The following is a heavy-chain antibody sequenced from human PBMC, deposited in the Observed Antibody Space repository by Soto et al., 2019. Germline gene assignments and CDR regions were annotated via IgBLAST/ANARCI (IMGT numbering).Heavy chain of an antibody. CDR2: ISSDGSSY. CDR3: AKDRCLAESETRCHYYYGMDV. Sequence: QVQFLESRGGVVQPGRALRLSCVASGFTITNNGMHWVRQAPGQGLEWVAVISSDGSSYYYGDSERGRFTISRDTSKNTLFLEMNTLTTAETAVNYYAKDRCLAESETRCHYYYGMDVWGQGTPVTVSS. J-gene: IGHJ6*02. CDR1: GFTITNNG. V-gene: IGHV3-30*18. D-gene: IGHD3-3*01.